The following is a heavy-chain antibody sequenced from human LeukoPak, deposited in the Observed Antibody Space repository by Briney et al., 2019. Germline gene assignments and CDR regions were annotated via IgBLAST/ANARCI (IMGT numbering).Heavy chain of an antibody. V-gene: IGHV1-2*06. CDR1: GYTFTGYY. J-gene: IGHJ4*02. CDR3: ARGGRYYDFGDDY. Sequence: ASVKVSCKASGYTFTGYYMHWVRQAPGQGLEWMGRINPNSGGTNYAQKFQGRVTMTRDTSISTAYMELRSLRSDDTAVYYCARGGRYYDFGDDYWGQGTLVTVSS. D-gene: IGHD3-3*01. CDR2: INPNSGGT.